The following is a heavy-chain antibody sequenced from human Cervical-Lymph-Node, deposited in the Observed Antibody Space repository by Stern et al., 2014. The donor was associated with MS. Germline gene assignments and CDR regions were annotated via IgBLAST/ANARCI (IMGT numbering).Heavy chain of an antibody. CDR2: ISSSSSYI. D-gene: IGHD3-3*01. CDR3: ARELEGSIDY. CDR1: GFTFSNYH. Sequence: EDQLVESGGGLVKPGGSLRLSCAASGFTFSNYHMNWVRQAPGKGLEWVSSISSSSSYIHYADSVKGRFTISRDNANKSLYLQMNSLRAEDTAVYYCARELEGSIDYWGQGTLVTVSS. J-gene: IGHJ4*02. V-gene: IGHV3-21*01.